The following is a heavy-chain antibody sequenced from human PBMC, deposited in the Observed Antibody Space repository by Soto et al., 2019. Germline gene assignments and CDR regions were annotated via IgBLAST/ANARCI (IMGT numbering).Heavy chain of an antibody. CDR3: GRILAPGRPVTTFL. V-gene: IGHV1-2*02. D-gene: IGHD4-17*01. J-gene: IGHJ1*01. CDR2: INPNDGDT. CDR1: GYIFSDFF. Sequence: QVQLVQSGAEVKKPGASVKVSCKTSGYIFSDFFVHWIRQAPGQGLEWLGWINPNDGDTEYARKFLGRVFLTRDTPTNTVDMEMTRLTSNDTAVYYCGRILAPGRPVTTFLWGQGSLV.